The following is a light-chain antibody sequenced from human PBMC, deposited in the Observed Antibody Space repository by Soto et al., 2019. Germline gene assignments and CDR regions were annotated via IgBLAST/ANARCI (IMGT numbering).Light chain of an antibody. CDR3: QQYNSYPVT. CDR2: GAS. Sequence: DIQMTQSPSTLSASVGDRVSISCRASQSISIWLAWYQQKPGKAPKLLIYGASSLNSGVPSSFSGSGSGTEFTLTISSLQPDDFATYYCQQYNSYPVTFGQGTKVEIK. V-gene: IGKV1-5*03. CDR1: QSISIW. J-gene: IGKJ1*01.